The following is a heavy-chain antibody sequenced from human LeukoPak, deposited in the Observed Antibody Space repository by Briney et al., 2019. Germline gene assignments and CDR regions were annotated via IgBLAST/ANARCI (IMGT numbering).Heavy chain of an antibody. D-gene: IGHD2-8*01. V-gene: IGHV1-69*05. CDR1: GGTFSSYA. CDR2: IIPIFGTA. J-gene: IGHJ6*03. Sequence: SVKVSCKASGGTFSSYAISWVRQAPGQGLEWMGGIIPIFGTANYAQKFQGRVTITTDESTSTAYVELSSLRSEDTAVYYCASARYCTNGVCYTYYYMDVWGKGTTVTVSS. CDR3: ASARYCTNGVCYTYYYMDV.